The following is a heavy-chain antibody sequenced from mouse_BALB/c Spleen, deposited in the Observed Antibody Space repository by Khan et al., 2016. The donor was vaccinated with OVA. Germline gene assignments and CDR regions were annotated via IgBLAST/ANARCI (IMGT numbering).Heavy chain of an antibody. CDR2: ISSGGSYT. Sequence: EVELVESGGGLVKPGGSLKFSCAASGFTFSNYGMSWVRQTPEKRLEWVATISSGGSYTYYPDSVKGRFTISRDNANSPLYLKMSSLRSEDTAMYYCARTPGYYGSNYFDYWGQGTTLTVSS. D-gene: IGHD1-1*01. CDR1: GFTFSNYG. CDR3: ARTPGYYGSNYFDY. J-gene: IGHJ2*01. V-gene: IGHV5-9-1*01.